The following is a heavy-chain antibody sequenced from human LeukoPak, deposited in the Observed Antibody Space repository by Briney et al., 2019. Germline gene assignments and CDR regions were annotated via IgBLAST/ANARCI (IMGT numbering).Heavy chain of an antibody. D-gene: IGHD3-16*01. V-gene: IGHV3-7*01. Sequence: GGSLRLSCAASGFTFSSYWMSWVRQAPGKGLEWVANIKQDGSDKYYVDSVRGRFTISRDNAKNSLYLQMNTLRAEDTTVYYCTRGRGDSWGQGTLVTVSS. CDR3: TRGRGDS. CDR1: GFTFSSYW. J-gene: IGHJ4*02. CDR2: IKQDGSDK.